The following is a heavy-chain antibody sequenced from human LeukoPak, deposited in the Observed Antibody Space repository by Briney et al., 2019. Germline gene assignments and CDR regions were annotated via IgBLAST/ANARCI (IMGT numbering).Heavy chain of an antibody. CDR1: GYTFTSYG. V-gene: IGHV1-18*01. CDR2: ISAYNGNT. J-gene: IGHJ5*02. Sequence: ASVKVSCKASGYTFTSYGISWVRQAPGQGLEWMGWISAYNGNTNYAQKLQGRVTMTTDTSTSTAYMELRSLRSDDTAVYYCARVLSQWELLNWFDPWGQGTLVTASS. D-gene: IGHD1-26*01. CDR3: ARVLSQWELLNWFDP.